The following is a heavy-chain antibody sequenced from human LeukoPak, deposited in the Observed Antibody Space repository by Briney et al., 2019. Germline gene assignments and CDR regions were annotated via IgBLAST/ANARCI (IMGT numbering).Heavy chain of an antibody. V-gene: IGHV3-23*01. Sequence: GGSLRLSCAASRFTSSSYSMNWGRQAPGKGLEWVSGISGSGGSTYYADSVKGRFTISRDNSKNTLYLQMNSLRAEDTAVYYCAKVQAVYCSGLYFWCYPRGQGTLVTVSS. D-gene: IGHD3-10*01. CDR2: ISGSGGST. CDR3: AKVQAVYCSGLYFWCYP. J-gene: IGHJ5*02. CDR1: RFTSSSYS.